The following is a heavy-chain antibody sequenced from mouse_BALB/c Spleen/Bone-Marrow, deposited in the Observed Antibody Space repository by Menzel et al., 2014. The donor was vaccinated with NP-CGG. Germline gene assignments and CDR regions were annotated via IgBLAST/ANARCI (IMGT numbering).Heavy chain of an antibody. D-gene: IGHD2-3*01. V-gene: IGHV1-69*02. J-gene: IGHJ4*01. Sequence: VKLQESGAELVKPGAPVKLSCKASGYTFTSYWMNWVKQRPGRGLEWIGRIDPSDSETHYNQKFKDKATLTVDKSSSTAYIQLSSLTSEDSAVYYCARALGDGYYYAMDYWGQGTSVTVSS. CDR3: ARALGDGYYYAMDY. CDR2: IDPSDSET. CDR1: GYTFTSYW.